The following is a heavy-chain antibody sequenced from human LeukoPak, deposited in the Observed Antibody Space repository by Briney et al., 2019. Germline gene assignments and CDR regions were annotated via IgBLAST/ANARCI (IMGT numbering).Heavy chain of an antibody. D-gene: IGHD6-13*01. CDR1: GFTFSSYW. V-gene: IGHV3-7*01. CDR3: ARDHLLSWYTFDY. J-gene: IGHJ4*02. CDR2: IKKDGSEK. Sequence: GGSLRLSCAASGFTFSSYWMSWVRQAPGKGREGVANIKKDGSEKYYVDSVKGRFTISRDNAKNSLYLQMNSLRAEDTAVYYCARDHLLSWYTFDYWGQGTLVTVSS.